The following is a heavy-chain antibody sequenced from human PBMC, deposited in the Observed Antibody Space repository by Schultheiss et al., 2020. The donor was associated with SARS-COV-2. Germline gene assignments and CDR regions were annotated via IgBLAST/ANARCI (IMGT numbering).Heavy chain of an antibody. Sequence: SETLSLTCTVSGGSISSGGYYWSWIRQHPGKGLEWIGYIYYSGSTYYNPSLKSRVTISVDTSKNQFSLKLSSVTAADTALYYCSRTGADYGSGSFSGYGLDVWGQGTTVTVSS. V-gene: IGHV4-31*03. CDR1: GGSISSGGYY. J-gene: IGHJ6*02. D-gene: IGHD3-10*01. CDR2: IYYSGST. CDR3: SRTGADYGSGSFSGYGLDV.